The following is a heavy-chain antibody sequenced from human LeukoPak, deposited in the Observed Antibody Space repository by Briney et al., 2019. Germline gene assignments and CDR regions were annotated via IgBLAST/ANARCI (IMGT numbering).Heavy chain of an antibody. CDR1: GGSISSSTYY. Sequence: SETLSLTCTVSGGSISSSTYYWGWIRQSPGKGLEWIGSVHYSGGSYYSPSLKSRVTISLNTSKNQFSLKLSSVTAADTAVYYCARVTPAGAWLRYFDCWGQGTLVTVSS. D-gene: IGHD6-19*01. J-gene: IGHJ4*02. V-gene: IGHV4-39*07. CDR2: VHYSGGS. CDR3: ARVTPAGAWLRYFDC.